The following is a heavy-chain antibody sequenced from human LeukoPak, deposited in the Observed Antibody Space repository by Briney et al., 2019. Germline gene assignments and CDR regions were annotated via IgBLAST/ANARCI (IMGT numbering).Heavy chain of an antibody. J-gene: IGHJ3*02. Sequence: PSETLSLTYTVSGGALSSYHWSWIRQSPGRGLEWLGHISYRGNTDYNPALKSRVTISVDMFYNQFSLKLSSVTAADTAVYYCAGTYYFDSSGHYFGGNGFDIWGQGTMVTVSS. CDR3: AGTYYFDSSGHYFGGNGFDI. CDR2: ISYRGNT. V-gene: IGHV4-59*12. D-gene: IGHD3-22*01. CDR1: GGALSSYH.